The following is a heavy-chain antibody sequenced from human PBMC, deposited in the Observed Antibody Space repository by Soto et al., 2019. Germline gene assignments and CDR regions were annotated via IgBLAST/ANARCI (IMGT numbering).Heavy chain of an antibody. CDR3: ARHGYCSGGSCYHWYFDL. CDR1: GGSISSSSYY. J-gene: IGHJ2*01. CDR2: IYYSGST. D-gene: IGHD2-15*01. Sequence: QLQLQESGPGLVKPSETQSLTCTVSGGSISSSSYYWGWIRQPPGKGLEWIGSIYYSGSTYYNPSLKSRVTISVDTSKKQFSLKLSSVTAADTAVYYCARHGYCSGGSCYHWYFDLWGRGTLVTVSS. V-gene: IGHV4-39*01.